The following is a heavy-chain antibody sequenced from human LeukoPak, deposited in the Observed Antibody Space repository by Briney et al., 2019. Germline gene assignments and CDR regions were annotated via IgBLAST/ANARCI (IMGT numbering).Heavy chain of an antibody. CDR3: ARDKIPSAGTPRGFDP. CDR2: ISSSSSFI. D-gene: IGHD6-13*01. J-gene: IGHJ5*02. V-gene: IGHV3-21*01. CDR1: EFRFSSYS. Sequence: GGSLRLSCAASEFRFSSYSMNWVRQAPGKGLEWVSSISSSSSFIYYADSVKGRFTISGDNTKNSLNLQMNSLRAEDTAVYYCARDKIPSAGTPRGFDPWGQGTLVTVSS.